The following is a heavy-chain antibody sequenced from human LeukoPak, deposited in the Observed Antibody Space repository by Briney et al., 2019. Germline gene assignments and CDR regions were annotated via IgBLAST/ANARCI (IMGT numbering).Heavy chain of an antibody. CDR3: VSSEWYAAFDI. J-gene: IGHJ3*02. Sequence: GGSLRLSCAASGFTFSNYAMSWVRQAPGKGLVWVSRINSDGSSISYADSVKGRFTISRDNAKNTLYLQMNSLRAEDTAVYYCVSSEWYAAFDIWGQGTIVTVSS. D-gene: IGHD6-19*01. CDR2: INSDGSSI. V-gene: IGHV3-74*01. CDR1: GFTFSNYA.